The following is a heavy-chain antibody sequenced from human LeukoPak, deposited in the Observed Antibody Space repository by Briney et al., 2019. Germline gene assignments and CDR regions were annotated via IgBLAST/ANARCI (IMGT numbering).Heavy chain of an antibody. Sequence: GGSLRLSCAASGFTFGSYAMSWVRQAPGKGLEWVSAISGSGGSTYYADSVKGRFTISRDNSKNTLYLQMNSLRAEDTAVYYCAKGTFITMIVVVIEGDAFDIWGQGTMVTVSS. CDR2: ISGSGGST. CDR3: AKGTFITMIVVVIEGDAFDI. CDR1: GFTFGSYA. D-gene: IGHD3-22*01. J-gene: IGHJ3*02. V-gene: IGHV3-23*01.